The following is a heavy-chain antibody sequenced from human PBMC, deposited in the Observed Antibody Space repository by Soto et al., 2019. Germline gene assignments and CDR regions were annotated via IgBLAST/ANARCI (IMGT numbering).Heavy chain of an antibody. D-gene: IGHD2-2*02. CDR3: ARTATQCSSTSCYTVSLDF. J-gene: IGHJ4*02. CDR2: INRDGVT. CDR1: GGSFSGYY. V-gene: IGHV4-34*01. Sequence: PSLTCAVFGGSFSGYYWGWIRQPPGKGLEWIGEINRDGVTNYNPSLKSRLTMSVDTSKKQLSLKLNSVTAADTAVYYCARTATQCSSTSCYTVSLDFWGQGTLVTVSS.